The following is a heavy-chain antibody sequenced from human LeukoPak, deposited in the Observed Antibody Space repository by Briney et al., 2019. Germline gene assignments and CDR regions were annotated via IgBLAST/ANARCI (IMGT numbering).Heavy chain of an antibody. V-gene: IGHV4-39*01. CDR3: ARQDGSGSGAFDI. CDR2: IYYSGST. CDR1: GGSISSYY. Sequence: SETLSLTCTVSGGSISSYYWGWIRQPPGKGLEWIGSIYYSGSTYYNPSLKSRVTISVDTSKNQFSLKLSSVTAADTAVYYCARQDGSGSGAFDIWGQGTMVTVSS. J-gene: IGHJ3*02. D-gene: IGHD2-15*01.